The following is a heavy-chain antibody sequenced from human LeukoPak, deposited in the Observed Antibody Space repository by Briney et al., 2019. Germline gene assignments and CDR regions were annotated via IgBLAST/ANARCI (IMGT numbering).Heavy chain of an antibody. D-gene: IGHD6-13*01. CDR3: ARSGGYSSSWSL. V-gene: IGHV4-59*01. Sequence: SETLSLTCTVSGGSISTYYWNWIRQPPGKGLEWIGYISNSGITTYNPSLKSRVTIAVDSSKSQFSLKLNSVTAADTAVYYCARSGGYSSSWSLWGQGTLVTVSS. CDR2: ISNSGIT. J-gene: IGHJ4*02. CDR1: GGSISTYY.